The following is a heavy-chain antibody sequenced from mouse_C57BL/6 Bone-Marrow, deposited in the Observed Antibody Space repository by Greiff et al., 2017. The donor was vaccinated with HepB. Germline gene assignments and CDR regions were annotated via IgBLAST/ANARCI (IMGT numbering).Heavy chain of an antibody. J-gene: IGHJ3*01. V-gene: IGHV1-81*01. Sequence: QVQLQQSGAELARPGASMKLSCKASGYTFTSYGISWVKQRTGQGLEWIGEIYPRSGNTYYNEKFKGKATLTADKSSSTAYMELRSLTSEDSAVYFCARSPYYSNYVAWFAYWGQGTLVTVSA. CDR3: ARSPYYSNYVAWFAY. CDR2: IYPRSGNT. CDR1: GYTFTSYG. D-gene: IGHD2-5*01.